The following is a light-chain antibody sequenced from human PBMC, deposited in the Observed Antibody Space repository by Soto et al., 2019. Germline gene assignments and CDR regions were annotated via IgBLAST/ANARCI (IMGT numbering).Light chain of an antibody. Sequence: QSVLTQPASVSGSPGQSITISCTGTSSDIGGYNYVSWYQQHPGKAPKLVIYDVSNRPSGVSNRFSGSKSGNTASLTISGLQAEDEADYYCSSYTSSSLGVFGTGTKVTVL. J-gene: IGLJ1*01. CDR2: DVS. CDR3: SSYTSSSLGV. CDR1: SSDIGGYNY. V-gene: IGLV2-14*01.